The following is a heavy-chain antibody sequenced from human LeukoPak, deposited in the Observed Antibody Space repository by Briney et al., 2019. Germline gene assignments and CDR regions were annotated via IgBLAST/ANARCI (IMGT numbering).Heavy chain of an antibody. CDR3: ATGYSSSWSFDY. Sequence: GGSLRLSCAASGFTFSSYWMSWVRQAPGKGLEWVSSISSSSSYIYYADSVKGRFTISRDNAKNSLYLQTNSLRAEDTAVYYCATGYSSSWSFDYWGQGTLVTVSS. V-gene: IGHV3-21*01. CDR2: ISSSSSYI. D-gene: IGHD6-13*01. CDR1: GFTFSSYW. J-gene: IGHJ4*02.